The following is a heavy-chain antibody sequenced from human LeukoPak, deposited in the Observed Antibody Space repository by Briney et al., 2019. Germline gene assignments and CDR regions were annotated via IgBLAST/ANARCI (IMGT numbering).Heavy chain of an antibody. J-gene: IGHJ6*03. CDR1: GGSFSGYY. CDR3: ARDGKVTPSYYYYYMDV. Sequence: SETLSLTCAVYGGSFSGYYWSWLRQPPGKGLEWIGEINHSGSTNYNPSLKSRVTISVDTSKNQFSLKLSSVTAADTAVYYCARDGKVTPSYYYYYMDVWGKGTTVTVSS. D-gene: IGHD4-23*01. V-gene: IGHV4-34*01. CDR2: INHSGST.